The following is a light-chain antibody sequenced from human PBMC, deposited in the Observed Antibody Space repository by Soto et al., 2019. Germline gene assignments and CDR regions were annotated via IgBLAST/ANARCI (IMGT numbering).Light chain of an antibody. J-gene: IGKJ2*01. CDR1: QSVLYSSNNKNY. Sequence: DIVMTQSPDSLAVSLGERATINCKSSQSVLYSSNNKNYLAWYQQKPGQPPKLLISWASTRESGVPDRFSGSGSGTDFTLTISSLQAEDVAVYYCQQYYSTPPTFGKGTKLEIK. V-gene: IGKV4-1*01. CDR3: QQYYSTPPT. CDR2: WAS.